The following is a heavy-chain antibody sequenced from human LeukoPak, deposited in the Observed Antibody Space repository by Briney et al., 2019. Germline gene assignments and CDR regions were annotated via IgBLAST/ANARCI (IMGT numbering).Heavy chain of an antibody. V-gene: IGHV4-4*07. D-gene: IGHD3-10*01. CDR2: IQTTGRT. CDR1: GGFTNDYY. Sequence: PSETLSLTCSVSGGFTNDYYWTGIRQSAGKGLEWVGRIQTTGRTHYKPSLKSRVTMSVDTSKRQFSLKLTSVTAADTAVYYCARGVQVRGGSTFVHQYYYMDVWGRGTTVTVSS. CDR3: ARGVQVRGGSTFVHQYYYMDV. J-gene: IGHJ6*03.